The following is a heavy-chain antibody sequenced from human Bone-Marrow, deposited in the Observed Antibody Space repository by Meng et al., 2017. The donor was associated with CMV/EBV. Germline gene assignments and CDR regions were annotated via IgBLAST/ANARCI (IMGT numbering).Heavy chain of an antibody. CDR3: ARVSDGKQQLVRTYYFDY. Sequence: SETLSLTCTVSGDSISRIDDYWGWIRQPPGKGLEWIGSIYYSGTTYYNPSLKSRVTISVDTSKNRFSLKLSSVTAADTAMYYCARVSDGKQQLVRTYYFDYWGQGTLVTVSS. V-gene: IGHV4-39*07. D-gene: IGHD6-13*01. CDR1: GDSISRIDDY. J-gene: IGHJ4*02. CDR2: IYYSGTT.